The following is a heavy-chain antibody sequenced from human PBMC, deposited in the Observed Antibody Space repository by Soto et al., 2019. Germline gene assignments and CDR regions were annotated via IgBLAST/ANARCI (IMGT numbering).Heavy chain of an antibody. Sequence: QVQLVESGGGVVQPGRSLRLSCAASGFTFSSFSLHWVHQAPGKGLEWLALISYDGSTKYNADSVKGRFTVSRDNSNNTLYLQLSSLRPEDTAVYYCARTTTVAGTPEFDYWGQGTLVTVSS. J-gene: IGHJ4*02. CDR3: ARTTTVAGTPEFDY. V-gene: IGHV3-30-3*01. CDR1: GFTFSSFS. D-gene: IGHD6-19*01. CDR2: ISYDGSTK.